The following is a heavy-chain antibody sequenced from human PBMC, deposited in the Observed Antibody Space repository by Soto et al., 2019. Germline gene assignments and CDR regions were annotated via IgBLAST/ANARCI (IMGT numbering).Heavy chain of an antibody. V-gene: IGHV6-1*01. CDR1: GDSVSSNSAA. Sequence: PSQTLSLTCAISGDSVSSNSAAWNWIRQSPSRGLEWLGRTYYRSKWYNDYAVSVKSRITTNPDTSKNQFSLQLNSVTPEDTAVYYCARALTGYCSGGSCQTYSGMDVWGQGTTVTVSS. CDR2: TYYRSKWYN. J-gene: IGHJ6*02. D-gene: IGHD2-15*01. CDR3: ARALTGYCSGGSCQTYSGMDV.